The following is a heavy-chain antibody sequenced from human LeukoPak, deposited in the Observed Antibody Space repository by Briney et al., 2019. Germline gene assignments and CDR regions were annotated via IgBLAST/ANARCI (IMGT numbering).Heavy chain of an antibody. CDR2: IYPGDSHT. Sequence: GESLKISCKGAGYSFTSYWIGWVRQMPGKGLEWMGVIYPGDSHTIYTPSFQGQGTISADNSISTAYLQWNSLKASDTAIYYCTRSPDIDILTGYSRYYFDYWGQGTLVTVSS. CDR1: GYSFTSYW. D-gene: IGHD3-9*01. V-gene: IGHV5-51*01. CDR3: TRSPDIDILTGYSRYYFDY. J-gene: IGHJ4*02.